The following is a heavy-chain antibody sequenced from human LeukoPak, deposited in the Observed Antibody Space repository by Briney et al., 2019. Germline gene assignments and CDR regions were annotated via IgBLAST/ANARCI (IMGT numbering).Heavy chain of an antibody. J-gene: IGHJ5*02. CDR1: GFTFSGSA. Sequence: GGSLKLSCAASGFTFSGSAIHWVRQSSGKGLEWVGQIDKKDKGYATATAYAASVKGRFTISRDDSINTAYLQMKSLKTEDTALYYCTRGSGTYNWFDPWGQGTLVTVSS. V-gene: IGHV3-73*01. CDR2: IDKKDKGYATAT. D-gene: IGHD1-26*01. CDR3: TRGSGTYNWFDP.